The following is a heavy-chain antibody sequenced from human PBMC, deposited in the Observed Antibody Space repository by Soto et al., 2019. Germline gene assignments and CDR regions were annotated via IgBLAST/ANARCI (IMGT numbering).Heavy chain of an antibody. V-gene: IGHV1-2*04. CDR2: INPNSGGT. CDR1: GYNFTGYY. Sequence: ASVKVSCKASGYNFTGYYMHWVRQAPGQGLEWMGWINPNSGGTKYAQKFQDWVTMTRDTSISTAHMEVSRLRSDDTAVYYCARAIHYDYIWGSYRSPGSHFDYWGQGTLVTVSS. CDR3: ARAIHYDYIWGSYRSPGSHFDY. J-gene: IGHJ4*02. D-gene: IGHD3-16*02.